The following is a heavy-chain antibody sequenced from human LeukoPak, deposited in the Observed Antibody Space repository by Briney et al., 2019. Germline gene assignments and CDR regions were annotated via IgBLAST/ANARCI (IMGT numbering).Heavy chain of an antibody. Sequence: GGSLRLSCAASGFTFSNYWMNWVRQAPGKGLEWVANIKQDGSGKYYVDSVKGRFTISRDNAENSLYLQMNSLRAEDTAVYYCARDHTVAGIVFDYWGQGTLVTVSS. J-gene: IGHJ4*02. D-gene: IGHD6-19*01. CDR3: ARDHTVAGIVFDY. V-gene: IGHV3-7*01. CDR1: GFTFSNYW. CDR2: IKQDGSGK.